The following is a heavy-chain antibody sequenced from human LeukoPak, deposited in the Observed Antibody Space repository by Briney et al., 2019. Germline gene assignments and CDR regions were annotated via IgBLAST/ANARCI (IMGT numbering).Heavy chain of an antibody. CDR2: ISSSGSTI. CDR1: GFTFSSYE. CDR3: ARDASPTASSNFDY. D-gene: IGHD4-17*01. V-gene: IGHV3-48*03. J-gene: IGHJ4*02. Sequence: PGGSLRLSCAASGFTFSSYEMNWVRQAPGKGLEWVSYISSSGSTIYYADSVKGRFTISRDNAKNSLYLQMNSLRAEDTALYYCARDASPTASSNFDYWGQGTLVTVSS.